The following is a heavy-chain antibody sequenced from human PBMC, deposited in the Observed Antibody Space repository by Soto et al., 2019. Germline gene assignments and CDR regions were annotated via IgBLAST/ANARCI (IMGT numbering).Heavy chain of an antibody. Sequence: GGSLRLSCAASGFTFSTSAMHWVRQAPGKGLEWVGLISSDGSNKYYADSVKGRFTISRDHSENTLFLQMSSLRPGDTAVYYCVTEGRDSISGYFDSWGQGTLVTVSS. CDR1: GFTFSTSA. CDR2: ISSDGSNK. CDR3: VTEGRDSISGYFDS. V-gene: IGHV3-30*03. J-gene: IGHJ4*02. D-gene: IGHD2-21*02.